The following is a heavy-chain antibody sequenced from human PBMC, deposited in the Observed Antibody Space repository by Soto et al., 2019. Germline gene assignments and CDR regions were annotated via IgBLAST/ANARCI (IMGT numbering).Heavy chain of an antibody. CDR3: ATNIRLDF. Sequence: SMRLSGEVSGYTMTDPYMTWIRQVPGKGLEWVSYISSDSVYTNYADSVRGRFTISRDNAKNSLYLELSSLRAEDTAVYHCATNIRLDFWGQGTQGTV. D-gene: IGHD3-16*01. V-gene: IGHV3-11*06. CDR1: GYTMTDPY. J-gene: IGHJ4*02. CDR2: ISSDSVYT.